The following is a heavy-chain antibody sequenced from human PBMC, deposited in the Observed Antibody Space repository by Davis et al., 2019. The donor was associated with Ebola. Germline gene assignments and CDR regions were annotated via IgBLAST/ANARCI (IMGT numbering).Heavy chain of an antibody. J-gene: IGHJ3*02. CDR1: GFTFSGSA. CDR3: TRHTEKLLWFGESLGAFDI. D-gene: IGHD3-10*01. CDR2: IRSKANSYAT. V-gene: IGHV3-73*01. Sequence: GGPLRLSCAASGFTFSGSAMHWVRQASGKGLEWVGRIRSKANSYATAYAASVKGRFTISRDDSKNTAYLQMNSLKTEDTAVYYCTRHTEKLLWFGESLGAFDIWGQGTMVIVSS.